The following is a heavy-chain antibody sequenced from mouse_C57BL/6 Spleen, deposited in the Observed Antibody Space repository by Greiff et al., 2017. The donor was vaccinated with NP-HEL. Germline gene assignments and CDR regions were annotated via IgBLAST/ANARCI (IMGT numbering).Heavy chain of an antibody. J-gene: IGHJ4*01. CDR1: GYPFSSSW. V-gene: IGHV1-80*01. Sequence: QVQLQQSGAELVKPGASVKISCKASGYPFSSSWMNWVKQRPGKGLEWIGQIYPGDGDTNYNGKFKGKATLTADKSSSTAYMQLSSLTSEDSAVYFCARDYYGSSYAMDYWGQGTSVTVSS. D-gene: IGHD1-1*01. CDR3: ARDYYGSSYAMDY. CDR2: IYPGDGDT.